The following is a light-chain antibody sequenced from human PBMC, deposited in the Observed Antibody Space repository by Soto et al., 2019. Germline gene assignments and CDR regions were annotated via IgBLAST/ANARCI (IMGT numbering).Light chain of an antibody. V-gene: IGLV1-44*01. CDR3: GAWTDSLTRYV. CDR2: SNN. J-gene: IGLJ1*01. Sequence: QSVLTQPPSASGTPGQRVTISCSGSSSNIGSNTVNWYQQLPGTAPKLLIYSNNQRPSGVSDRFSGSKSGTSASLAITGLQSEDEADYYCGAWTDSLTRYVFGTGTKLTVL. CDR1: SSNIGSNT.